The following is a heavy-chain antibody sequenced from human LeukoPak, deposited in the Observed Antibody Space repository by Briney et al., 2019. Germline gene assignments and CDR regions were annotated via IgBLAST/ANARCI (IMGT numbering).Heavy chain of an antibody. CDR2: IYYSGST. CDR1: GGSISSSSYY. V-gene: IGHV4-39*07. D-gene: IGHD3-22*01. CDR3: ARVLHKRNYDSSDYYGY. J-gene: IGHJ4*02. Sequence: SETLSLTCTVSGGSISSSSYYWGWIRQPPGKGLEWIGSIYYSGSTYYNPSLKSRVTISVDTSKNQFSLKLSSVTAADTAVYYCARVLHKRNYDSSDYYGYWGQGTLVTVSS.